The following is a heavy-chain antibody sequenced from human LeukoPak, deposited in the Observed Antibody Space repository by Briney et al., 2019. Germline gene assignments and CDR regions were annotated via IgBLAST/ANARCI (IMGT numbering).Heavy chain of an antibody. D-gene: IGHD3-16*02. CDR1: GGTFSSYA. Sequence: GASVKVSCKASGGTFSSYAISWVRHAPGQGLEWMGRINPNNGGTNYARKFQGRVTMTRDTSISTVYMELSRLRYDDTAVYYCARDRYSYGPGSFDYWGQGTLVTVSS. J-gene: IGHJ4*02. CDR3: ARDRYSYGPGSFDY. CDR2: INPNNGGT. V-gene: IGHV1-2*06.